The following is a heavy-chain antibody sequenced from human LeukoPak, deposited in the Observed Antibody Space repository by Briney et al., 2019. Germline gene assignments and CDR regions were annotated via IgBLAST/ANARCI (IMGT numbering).Heavy chain of an antibody. CDR3: SRDGSGSDWSAFDI. Sequence: GGSLRLSCAASGFTFSSYSMNWVRQAPGKGLEWVSYISSSSSTIYYADSVKGRFTISRDNAKNSLYLQMNSLKTEDTAVYYCSRDGSGSDWSAFDIWGQGTMVTVSS. V-gene: IGHV3-48*04. D-gene: IGHD1-1*01. CDR2: ISSSSSTI. CDR1: GFTFSSYS. J-gene: IGHJ3*02.